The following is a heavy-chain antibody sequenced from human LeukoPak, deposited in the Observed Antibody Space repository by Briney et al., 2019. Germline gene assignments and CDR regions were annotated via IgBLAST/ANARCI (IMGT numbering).Heavy chain of an antibody. V-gene: IGHV3-72*01. CDR2: IRNKANSYAT. CDR3: GRAIVVPWRYFDL. J-gene: IGHJ2*01. D-gene: IGHD2-2*01. CDR1: GFTLSDHY. Sequence: GGSLRLSCAASGFTLSDHYMDWVRQAPGKGLEWVARIRNKANSYATEYAASVRGRFTISRDDSKNALYLQMNSLKIEDTAVYYCGRAIVVPWRYFDLWGRGTLVTVSS.